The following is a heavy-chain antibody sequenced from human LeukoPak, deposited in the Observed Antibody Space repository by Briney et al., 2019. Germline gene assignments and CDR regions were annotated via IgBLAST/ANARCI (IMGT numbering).Heavy chain of an antibody. J-gene: IGHJ4*02. CDR3: ARHTRWSDYGAQVPFDY. V-gene: IGHV5-51*01. CDR1: YSFTSYX. D-gene: IGHD4-17*01. CDR2: IYXVDSYP. Sequence: YSFTSYXXXWVRQXXGKGLXXMGIIYXVDSYPRYSPSFQGQVTISPDKSISTAYLQWSSLKASDTAMYYCARHTRWSDYGAQVPFDYWGQGTLVTVSS.